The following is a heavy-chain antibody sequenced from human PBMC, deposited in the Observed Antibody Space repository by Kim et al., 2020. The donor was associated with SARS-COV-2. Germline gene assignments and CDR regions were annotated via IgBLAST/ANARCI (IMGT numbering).Heavy chain of an antibody. CDR2: IYYSGST. D-gene: IGHD3-10*01. Sequence: SETLSLTCTVSGGSISSGGYYWSWIRQHPGKGLEWIGYIYYSGSTYYNPSIKSRVTISVDTSKNQFSLKVSSVTAADTAVYYCARGAVHGSGSYSVDYWGRGTMVTVSS. J-gene: IGHJ4*02. CDR1: GGSISSGGYY. CDR3: ARGAVHGSGSYSVDY. V-gene: IGHV4-31*03.